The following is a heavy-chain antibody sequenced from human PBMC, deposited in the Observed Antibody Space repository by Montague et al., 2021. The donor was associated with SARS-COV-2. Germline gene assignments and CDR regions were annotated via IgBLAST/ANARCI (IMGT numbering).Heavy chain of an antibody. CDR3: ARDSGITGADDY. J-gene: IGHJ4*02. CDR2: ISRDSAEV. D-gene: IGHD1-14*01. Sequence: SLRLSCAAPGFTFSEYHMTWVRQAPGKGLQWVSYISRDSAEVYYSESVKGRFSISRDNDRSALYLQLNNLRNEDTATYYCARDSGITGADDYWGQGTLVVVSS. CDR1: GFTFSEYH. V-gene: IGHV3-48*02.